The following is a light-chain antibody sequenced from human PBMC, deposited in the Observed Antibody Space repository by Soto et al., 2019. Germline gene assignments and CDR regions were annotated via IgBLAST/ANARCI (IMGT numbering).Light chain of an antibody. CDR2: DAS. V-gene: IGKV1-5*01. CDR3: QQYKSYST. J-gene: IGKJ4*02. Sequence: QLAQSPSTLSASVGDRFTLTCRASQILNSRLAWYQQRPGKAPKXLIYDASTLESGVLSRFSGSGSGTEFTLTINNLQPDDLATYICQQYKSYSTFGRGTKVEIK. CDR1: QILNSR.